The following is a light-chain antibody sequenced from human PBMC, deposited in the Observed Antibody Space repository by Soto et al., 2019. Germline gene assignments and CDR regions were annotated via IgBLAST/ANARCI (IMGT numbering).Light chain of an antibody. V-gene: IGLV2-14*03. CDR1: SSDVGGYNF. J-gene: IGLJ1*01. CDR3: TSYTSSITYV. CDR2: DVT. Sequence: QSVLTQPASGSGTPGQSITISCTGTSSDVGGYNFVSWYQHHPGKAPKLIIYDVTNRPSGISNRFSGFKSGNTASLTISGLQAEDEADCYCTSYTSSITYVFGTGTKVTVL.